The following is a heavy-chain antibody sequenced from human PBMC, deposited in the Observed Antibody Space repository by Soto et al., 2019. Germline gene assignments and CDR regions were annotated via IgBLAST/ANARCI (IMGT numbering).Heavy chain of an antibody. D-gene: IGHD3-9*01. J-gene: IGHJ4*02. CDR1: GFTFSNYA. CDR3: AKRPLTWYPGLDY. Sequence: EVQLLESGGGLVQPGGSLRLSCAASGFTFSNYAMTWVRQAPGKGLEWVSAINGDGGGNGGSTYYADSVKGRFTISRDNSRNTLYLHMNNLRVEDTAVYYCAKRPLTWYPGLDYWGQGALVTVSS. CDR2: INGDGGGNGGST. V-gene: IGHV3-23*01.